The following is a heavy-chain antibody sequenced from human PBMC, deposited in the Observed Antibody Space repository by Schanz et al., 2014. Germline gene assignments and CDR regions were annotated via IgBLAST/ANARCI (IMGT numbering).Heavy chain of an antibody. D-gene: IGHD1-26*01. CDR1: GFTFSSYS. J-gene: IGHJ4*02. Sequence: EVQLVESGGGLVKPGGSLRLSCAASGFTFSSYSLAWVRQAPGEGVEWVSIISTGRYPYYADSVKGRFTISRDNSKNSVFLQMSSLRAEDTALYYCARGPVEGAPTPQSFDSWGPGTLVTVSS. V-gene: IGHV3-21*02. CDR2: IISTGRYP. CDR3: ARGPVEGAPTPQSFDS.